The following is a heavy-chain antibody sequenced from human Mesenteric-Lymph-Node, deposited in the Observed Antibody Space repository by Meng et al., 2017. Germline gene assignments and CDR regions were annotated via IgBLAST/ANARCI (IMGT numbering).Heavy chain of an antibody. CDR2: INTDTRKT. V-gene: IGHV7-4-1*02. D-gene: IGHD6-19*01. Sequence: QLLPVQSVFELRTPVASVKVSCMASASTFRNYDIHWVRRAPGQGLEWMGWINTDTRKTTYAQGFTGRFVFSLDSSVRTAYLQISSLKADDTAVYYCARGNGWRFDYWGQGTLVTVSS. CDR3: ARGNGWRFDY. CDR1: ASTFRNYD. J-gene: IGHJ4*02.